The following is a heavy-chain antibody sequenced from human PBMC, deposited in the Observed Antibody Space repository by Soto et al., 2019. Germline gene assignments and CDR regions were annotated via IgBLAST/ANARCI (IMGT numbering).Heavy chain of an antibody. D-gene: IGHD2-8*01. CDR1: GDSFTNYA. J-gene: IGHJ5*02. Sequence: QVLLVQSGAERKQPGSSVSVSCKASGDSFTNYAFTWVRQAPGQGPEWLGGIILALGTPHYSQRFQGRLTITADESSSTVYMELGSLRLDDTAVYYCGRYCTNTKCRGGYYLDLWGQGTLLTVSS. CDR3: GRYCTNTKCRGGYYLDL. CDR2: IILALGTP. V-gene: IGHV1-69*01.